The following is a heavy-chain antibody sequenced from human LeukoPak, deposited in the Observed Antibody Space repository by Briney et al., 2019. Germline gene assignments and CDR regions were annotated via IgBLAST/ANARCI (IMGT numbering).Heavy chain of an antibody. J-gene: IGHJ4*02. CDR2: TRYDGSNN. CDR3: AKDYHDYVWGAFDY. CDR1: GFTFSSYG. D-gene: IGHD3-16*01. V-gene: IGHV3-30*02. Sequence: GGSLRLSCAASGFTFSSYGIHWVRQAPGKGLEWVAFTRYDGSNNYYADSVKGRFTISRDNSKNTLYLQMNSLRAEDTAVYYCAKDYHDYVWGAFDYWGQGTLVTVSS.